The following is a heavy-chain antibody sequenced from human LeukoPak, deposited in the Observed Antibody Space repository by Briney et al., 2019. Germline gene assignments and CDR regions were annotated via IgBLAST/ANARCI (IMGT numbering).Heavy chain of an antibody. Sequence: GRSLRLSCAASGFTFSSYAMHWVRQAPGKGLEWVAVISYDGSNKYYADSVKGRFTISRDNSKNTLYLQMNSLRAEDTAVYYSARCYSSSWSRFDYWGQGTLVTVSS. J-gene: IGHJ4*02. V-gene: IGHV3-30-3*01. CDR2: ISYDGSNK. D-gene: IGHD6-13*01. CDR1: GFTFSSYA. CDR3: ARCYSSSWSRFDY.